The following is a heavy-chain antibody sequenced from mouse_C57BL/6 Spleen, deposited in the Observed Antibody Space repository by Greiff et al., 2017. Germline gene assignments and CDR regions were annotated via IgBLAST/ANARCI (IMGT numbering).Heavy chain of an antibody. CDR1: GFTFSDYG. V-gene: IGHV5-17*01. CDR3: ARNWDEAMDY. J-gene: IGHJ4*01. D-gene: IGHD4-1*01. CDR2: ISSGSSTI. Sequence: DVMLVESGGGLVKPGGSLKLSCAASGFTFSDYGMHWVRQAPEKGLEWVAYISSGSSTIYYADTVKGRFTIARDNAKNTLFLQMTSLRSEDTAMYYCARNWDEAMDYWGHGTSVTVSS.